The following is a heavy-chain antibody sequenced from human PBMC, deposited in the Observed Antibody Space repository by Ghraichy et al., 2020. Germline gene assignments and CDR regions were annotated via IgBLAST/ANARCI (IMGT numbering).Heavy chain of an antibody. J-gene: IGHJ4*02. CDR1: GFTFSSYW. CDR3: ARDARGGAKFH. Sequence: GGSLRLSCAASGFTFSSYWMSWVRQAPGKGLEWVSAVKGDGGGKKYVDSVKGRFTISRDNAKNTLYLQMNSLRAEDTAVYYCARDARGGAKFHWGQGTLVTVSS. D-gene: IGHD3-16*01. V-gene: IGHV3-7*01. CDR2: VKGDGGGK.